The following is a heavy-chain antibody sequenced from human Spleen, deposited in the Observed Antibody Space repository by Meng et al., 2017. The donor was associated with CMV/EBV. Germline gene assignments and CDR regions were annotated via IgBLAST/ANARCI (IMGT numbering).Heavy chain of an antibody. D-gene: IGHD2-2*01. CDR1: GGTFSSYA. J-gene: IGHJ6*02. V-gene: IGHV1-69*05. CDR3: ARRYCSSTSCADYYGMDV. CDR2: IIPIFGTA. Sequence: SVKVSCKASGGTFSSYAISWVRQAPGQELEWMGEIIPIFGTANYAQKFQGRVTITTDESTSTAYMELSNLRSEDTAVYYCARRYCSSTSCADYYGMDVWGQGTTVTVSS.